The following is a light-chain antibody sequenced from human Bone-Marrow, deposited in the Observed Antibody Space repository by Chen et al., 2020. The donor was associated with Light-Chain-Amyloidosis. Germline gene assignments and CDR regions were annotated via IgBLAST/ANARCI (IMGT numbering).Light chain of an antibody. Sequence: SYVLTQPPSVSVAPGKTATITCGGKNIGSKRVHWYQQKPGQAPVVVVYDDSDRPSGIPERFSGSNSGNTATLTISRVEAVDEADYYCQVWDSSSDHYVFGTGTKVTVL. V-gene: IGLV3-21*03. CDR3: QVWDSSSDHYV. CDR2: DDS. J-gene: IGLJ1*01. CDR1: NIGSKR.